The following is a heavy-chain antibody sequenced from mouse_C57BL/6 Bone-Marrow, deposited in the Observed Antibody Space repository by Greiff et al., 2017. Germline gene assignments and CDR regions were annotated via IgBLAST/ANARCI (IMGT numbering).Heavy chain of an antibody. D-gene: IGHD2-1*01. CDR1: GYTFTSYW. CDR3: ASYYYFDY. V-gene: IGHV1-64*01. CDR2: IHPNRGST. J-gene: IGHJ2*01. Sequence: QVQLKQPGAELVKPGASVKLSCKASGYTFTSYWMHWVKQRPGQGLEWIGMIHPNRGSTNYNEKVKSKATLTVDKSSSTAYMQLSSLTSEDSAVYSCASYYYFDYWGQGTTLTVSS.